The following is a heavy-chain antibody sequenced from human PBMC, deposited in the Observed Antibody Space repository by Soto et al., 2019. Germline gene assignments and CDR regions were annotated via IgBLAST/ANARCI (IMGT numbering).Heavy chain of an antibody. Sequence: SETLSLTCTVSGGSISSGDYCWSWIRQPPGKGLEWIGYIYYSGSTYYNPSLKSRVTISVDTSKNQFSLKLSSVTAADTAVYYCARESYYDSSGYSLLDYWGQGTLVTVSS. CDR2: IYYSGST. J-gene: IGHJ4*02. V-gene: IGHV4-30-4*01. CDR1: GGSISSGDYC. D-gene: IGHD3-22*01. CDR3: ARESYYDSSGYSLLDY.